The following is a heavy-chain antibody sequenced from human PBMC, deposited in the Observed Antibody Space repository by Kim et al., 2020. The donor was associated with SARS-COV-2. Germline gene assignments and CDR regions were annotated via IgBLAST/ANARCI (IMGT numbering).Heavy chain of an antibody. V-gene: IGHV3-49*03. J-gene: IGHJ6*02. CDR3: TRDYLVGQQLGTTYYYYGMDV. D-gene: IGHD6-13*01. CDR1: GFTFGDYA. Sequence: GGSLRLSCTASGFTFGDYAMSWFRQAPGKGLEWVGFIRSKAYGGTKAYAASVKCTFPITRDDSKSIAYLQMNSLKTEDTAVYYCTRDYLVGQQLGTTYYYYGMDVWGQGTTVTVSS. CDR2: IRSKAYGGTK.